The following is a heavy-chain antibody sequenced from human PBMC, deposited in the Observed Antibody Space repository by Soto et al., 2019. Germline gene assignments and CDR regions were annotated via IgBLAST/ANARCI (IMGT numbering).Heavy chain of an antibody. J-gene: IGHJ6*02. V-gene: IGHV3-33*01. CDR3: ERGAVVLDYYGMDV. CDR1: GFTFSTYG. Sequence: GGSLRLSCAASGFTFSTYGMHWVRQAPGKGLEWVAVIWYDGTNKYYVDSVKGRFTISRDNSKNTLYLQMNSLRVEDTAVYYCERGAVVLDYYGMDVWGQGTTVTVSS. D-gene: IGHD3-3*01. CDR2: IWYDGTNK.